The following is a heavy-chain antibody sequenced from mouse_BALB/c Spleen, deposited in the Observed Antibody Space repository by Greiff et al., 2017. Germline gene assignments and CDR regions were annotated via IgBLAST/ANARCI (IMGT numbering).Heavy chain of an antibody. D-gene: IGHD1-1*01. Sequence: QVQLQQPGAELVKPGASVKMSCKASGYTFTSYNMHWVKQTPGQGLEWIGAIYPGNGDTSYNQKFKGKATLTADKSSSTAYMQLSSLTSEDSAVYYCARGSTTVVADYYAMDYWGQGTSVTVSS. CDR1: GYTFTSYN. CDR3: ARGSTTVVADYYAMDY. J-gene: IGHJ4*01. CDR2: IYPGNGDT. V-gene: IGHV1-12*01.